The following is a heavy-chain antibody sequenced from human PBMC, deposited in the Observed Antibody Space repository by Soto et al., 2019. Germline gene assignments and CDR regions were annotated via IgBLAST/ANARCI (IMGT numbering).Heavy chain of an antibody. V-gene: IGHV3-30*18. Sequence: LRLSCAASGFTFSSYGMHWVRQAPGKGLEWVAVISYDGSNKYYADSVKGRFTISRDNSKNTLYLQMNSLRAEDTAVYYCAKDRKSLQYSSSYTPDYWGQGTLVTVSS. CDR1: GFTFSSYG. CDR2: ISYDGSNK. CDR3: AKDRKSLQYSSSYTPDY. J-gene: IGHJ4*02. D-gene: IGHD6-13*01.